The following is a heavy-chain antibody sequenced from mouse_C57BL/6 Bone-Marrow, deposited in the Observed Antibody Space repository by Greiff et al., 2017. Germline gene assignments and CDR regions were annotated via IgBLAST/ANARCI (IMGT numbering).Heavy chain of an antibody. CDR2: INPNNGGT. CDR3: ARGDYSNNAFDY. D-gene: IGHD2-5*01. V-gene: IGHV1-18*01. Sequence: EVQLQQSGPELVKPGASVKIPCTASGYTFTDYNMDWVKQSPGKSLAWIGDINPNNGGTFYNQKFKGMATLTVDKSSSTAYMGLRSLTSEDTAVYYCARGDYSNNAFDYWGQGTTLTVSS. CDR1: GYTFTDYN. J-gene: IGHJ2*01.